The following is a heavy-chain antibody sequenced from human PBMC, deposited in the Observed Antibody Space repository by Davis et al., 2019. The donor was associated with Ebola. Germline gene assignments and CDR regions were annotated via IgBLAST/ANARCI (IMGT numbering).Heavy chain of an antibody. CDR2: VRQDETEK. CDR3: ARADYTRYFDH. J-gene: IGHJ4*02. D-gene: IGHD3-16*01. Sequence: GESLKISCTASGFTFNYYWMNWVRKAPGKGLEWVANVRQDETEKHYVDSVKGRFTISRDNAKNSLYLQMNSLRAEDTAVYYCARADYTRYFDHWGRGTVVTVSP. V-gene: IGHV3-7*03. CDR1: GFTFNYYW.